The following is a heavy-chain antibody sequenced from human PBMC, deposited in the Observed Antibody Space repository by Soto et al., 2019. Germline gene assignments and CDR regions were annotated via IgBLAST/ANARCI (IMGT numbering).Heavy chain of an antibody. Sequence: LSLTCTVSGGSISSYYWSWIRQPPGKGLEWIGYIYYSGSTNYNPSLKSRVTISVDTSKNQFSLKLSSVTAADTAVYYCARDLGDSSGYYYVGAFDIWGQGTMVTVSS. J-gene: IGHJ3*02. CDR1: GGSISSYY. CDR3: ARDLGDSSGYYYVGAFDI. CDR2: IYYSGST. V-gene: IGHV4-59*01. D-gene: IGHD3-22*01.